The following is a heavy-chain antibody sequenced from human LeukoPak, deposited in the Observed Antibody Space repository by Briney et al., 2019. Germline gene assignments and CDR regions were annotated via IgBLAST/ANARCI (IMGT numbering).Heavy chain of an antibody. V-gene: IGHV3-66*01. Sequence: GGSLRLSCAASRFTVSSNYMSWVRQAPGKGLEWVSVIYSGGSTYYADSVKGRFTISRDNSKNTLYLQMNSLRAEDTAVYYCARDSGYGGNAGDAFDIWGQGTMVTVSS. CDR3: ARDSGYGGNAGDAFDI. J-gene: IGHJ3*02. D-gene: IGHD4-23*01. CDR1: RFTVSSNY. CDR2: IYSGGST.